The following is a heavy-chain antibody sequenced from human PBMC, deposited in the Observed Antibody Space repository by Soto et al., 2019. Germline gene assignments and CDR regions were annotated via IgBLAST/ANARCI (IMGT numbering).Heavy chain of an antibody. CDR2: ISAYNGNT. D-gene: IGHD3-22*01. Sequence: ASVKVSCKASGYTFTSYGISWVRQAPGQGLEWMGWISAYNGNTNYAQKLQGRVTMTTDTSTSTAYMELRSLRSDDTAVYYCARSGTYYYDSSGYYWFDYWGQGTLVTVSS. CDR3: ARSGTYYYDSSGYYWFDY. J-gene: IGHJ4*02. CDR1: GYTFTSYG. V-gene: IGHV1-18*01.